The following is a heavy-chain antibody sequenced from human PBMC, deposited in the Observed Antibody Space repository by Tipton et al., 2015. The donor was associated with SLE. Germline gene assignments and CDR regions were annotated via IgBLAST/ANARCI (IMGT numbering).Heavy chain of an antibody. D-gene: IGHD6-19*01. CDR3: ARDRGIAVAGTTDY. Sequence: TLSLTCTVSGGSISSSSYYWGWIRQPPGKGLEWIGEINHSGSTYYNPSLKSRVTISVDTSKNQFSLKLSSVTAADTAVYYCARDRGIAVAGTTDYWGQGTLVTVSS. V-gene: IGHV4-39*07. CDR1: GGSISSSSYY. CDR2: INHSGST. J-gene: IGHJ4*02.